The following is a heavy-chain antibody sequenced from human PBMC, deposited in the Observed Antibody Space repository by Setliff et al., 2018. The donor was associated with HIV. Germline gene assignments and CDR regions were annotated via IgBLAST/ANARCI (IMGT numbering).Heavy chain of an antibody. CDR1: GFTFSDYY. CDR3: ARDLIWGFDY. Sequence: GGSLRLSCAASGFTFSDYYMSWIRQTPGKGLECISYISSSSSTIYYADSVKGRFTISRDNARSSLYLQLNSLRSEDTAVYYCARDLIWGFDYWGQGTPVTVSS. D-gene: IGHD3-16*01. V-gene: IGHV3-11*01. CDR2: ISSSSSTI. J-gene: IGHJ4*02.